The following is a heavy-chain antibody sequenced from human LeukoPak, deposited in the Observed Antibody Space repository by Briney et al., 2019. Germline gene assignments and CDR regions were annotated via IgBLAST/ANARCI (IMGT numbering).Heavy chain of an antibody. Sequence: GASVKVSCKASGYTFTDYYMHWVRQAPGQGLEWMGWINSNSGGTKYAQKFQGRVTMTRDTSISTVYMELSGLRSDDTAVYFCARVETVAAGRVGRFDPWGQGGLVTVSS. CDR1: GYTFTDYY. D-gene: IGHD6-13*01. V-gene: IGHV1-2*02. CDR3: ARVETVAAGRVGRFDP. J-gene: IGHJ5*02. CDR2: INSNSGGT.